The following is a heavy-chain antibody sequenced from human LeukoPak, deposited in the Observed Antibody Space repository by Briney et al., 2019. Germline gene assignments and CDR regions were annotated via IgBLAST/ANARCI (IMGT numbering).Heavy chain of an antibody. CDR2: ITNSGNSK. V-gene: IGHV3-48*01. Sequence: GGSLRPSCAASEFTFSSYSMNWVRQAPGKGLEWVSYITNSGNSKSYADSVKGRFTISRDNSKNSLYLQMNSLRAEDTAIYYCARDSPDYGGKGFDYWGQGTLVTVSS. D-gene: IGHD4-23*01. CDR3: ARDSPDYGGKGFDY. J-gene: IGHJ4*02. CDR1: EFTFSSYS.